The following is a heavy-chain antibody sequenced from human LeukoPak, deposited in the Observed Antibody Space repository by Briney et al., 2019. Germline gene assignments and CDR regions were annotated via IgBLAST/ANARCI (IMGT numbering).Heavy chain of an antibody. Sequence: SETLSLTCTVSGGSISSGDYYWSWIRQPPGRGLEWIGNIYYSGNTYYNPSLKSRVTISLDTSKNQFSLKLSSVTAADTAVYYCARHDGSSWYYAFDVWGQGTMVTVSS. J-gene: IGHJ3*01. CDR1: GGSISSGDYY. D-gene: IGHD6-13*01. CDR3: ARHDGSSWYYAFDV. V-gene: IGHV4-30-4*01. CDR2: IYYSGNT.